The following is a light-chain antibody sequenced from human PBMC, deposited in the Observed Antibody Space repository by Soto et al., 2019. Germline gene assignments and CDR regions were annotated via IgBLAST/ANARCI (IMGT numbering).Light chain of an antibody. J-gene: IGKJ1*01. CDR3: QQIDSYPRT. CDR1: QGISGS. V-gene: IGKV1-9*01. CDR2: AAS. Sequence: IQLTQSPSSLSASVGDRVTITCRAGQGISGSLAWYQQKPGKAPNLLISAASTLQTGVPSRFSGSGSGTDFALTISSLQPEDFATYYCQQIDSYPRTLGQGTKVDIK.